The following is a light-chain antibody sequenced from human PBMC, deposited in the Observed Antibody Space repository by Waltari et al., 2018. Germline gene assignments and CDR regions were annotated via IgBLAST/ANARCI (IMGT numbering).Light chain of an antibody. Sequence: SSELTQDPAVSVAMGQTVRITCQGDSLRSYYASWYQQRPGQAPILVMYDKNNRPPGVPDRFSGSTSDKTASLTITGAQAEDEASYYCHSRDASGVGGSFGGGTKLTVL. J-gene: IGLJ2*01. V-gene: IGLV3-19*01. CDR2: DKN. CDR3: HSRDASGVGGS. CDR1: SLRSYY.